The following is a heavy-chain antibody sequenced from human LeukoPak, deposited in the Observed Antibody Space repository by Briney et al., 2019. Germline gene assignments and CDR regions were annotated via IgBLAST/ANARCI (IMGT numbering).Heavy chain of an antibody. CDR1: GGSISSSSYY. D-gene: IGHD3-9*01. J-gene: IGHJ5*02. Sequence: SETLSLTCTVSGGSISSSSYYWGWIRQPPGKGLEWIGSIYYSGSTYYNPSLKSRVTISVDTSKNQFSLKLSSVTAADTAVYYCARRNVLRYFDWLTWFDPWGQGTLVTVSS. CDR3: ARRNVLRYFDWLTWFDP. V-gene: IGHV4-39*01. CDR2: IYYSGST.